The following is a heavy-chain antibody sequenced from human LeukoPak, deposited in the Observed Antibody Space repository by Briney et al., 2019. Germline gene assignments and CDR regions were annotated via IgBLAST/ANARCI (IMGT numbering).Heavy chain of an antibody. CDR3: ARAYSGSWPGPFFDY. CDR2: INAGYGNT. CDR1: GYTFTNYA. D-gene: IGHD6-13*01. J-gene: IGHJ4*02. Sequence: GASVKVSCKASGYTFTNYAMHWVRQAPGQRLEWMGWINAGYGNTKYSQEFQGRVTITRDTSASTAYMELSSLRSEDMAVYYCARAYSGSWPGPFFDYWGQGTLLTVSS. V-gene: IGHV1-3*03.